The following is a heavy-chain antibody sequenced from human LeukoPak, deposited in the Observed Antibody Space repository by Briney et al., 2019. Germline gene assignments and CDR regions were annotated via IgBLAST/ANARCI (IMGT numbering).Heavy chain of an antibody. D-gene: IGHD1-26*01. J-gene: IGHJ3*02. CDR1: GDRFTSYW. Sequence: GSSLKTSCKGSGDRFTSYWSGWVRQMPGQGLEWMGMINPGDSDTSYSPSFQRQVTISADKSISTGYLQSGSLKASDTAIYYCARAQWGAFDIWGQGTVVTVSS. CDR3: ARAQWGAFDI. V-gene: IGHV5-51*01. CDR2: INPGDSDT.